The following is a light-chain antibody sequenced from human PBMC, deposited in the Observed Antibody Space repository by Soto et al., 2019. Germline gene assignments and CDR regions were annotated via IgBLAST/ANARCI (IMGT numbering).Light chain of an antibody. Sequence: QSALTQPASVSGSPGQSITISCTGTSSDVGSYNYVSWYQQHPGKAAKLMIYEVSNRPSGVSDRFSGSKSGNTASLTISGLQAEDEADYYCSSYTSTATRVFGGGTKVTVL. CDR3: SSYTSTATRV. V-gene: IGLV2-14*01. CDR2: EVS. CDR1: SSDVGSYNY. J-gene: IGLJ3*02.